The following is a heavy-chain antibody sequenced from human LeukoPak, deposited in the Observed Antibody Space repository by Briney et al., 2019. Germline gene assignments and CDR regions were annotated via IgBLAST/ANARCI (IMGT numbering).Heavy chain of an antibody. J-gene: IGHJ4*02. CDR3: ARDVVAATWGRFDY. CDR2: INPNSGGT. CDR1: GYTFTGYY. Sequence: GASVKVSCKASGYTFTGYYMHWVRQAPGQGLEWMGWINPNSGGTNYAQKFQGRVTMTRDTSISTAYMELSRLRSDDTAVYYCARDVVAATWGRFDYWGQGTLVTVSS. D-gene: IGHD2-15*01. V-gene: IGHV1-2*02.